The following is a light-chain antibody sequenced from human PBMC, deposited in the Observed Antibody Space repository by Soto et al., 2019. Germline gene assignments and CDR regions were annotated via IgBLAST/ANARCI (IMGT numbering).Light chain of an antibody. CDR3: AAWDESLNGDV. CDR2: SND. J-gene: IGLJ1*01. CDR1: SSNIGSNT. V-gene: IGLV1-44*01. Sequence: QSVLTQPPSASGTAGQRVTISCSGSSSNIGSNTVHWYQQLPGTAPKVLIYSNDQRPSGVPDRFSGSKSGTSASLAISGLQSEDEADYYCAAWDESLNGDVFGTGTKLTVL.